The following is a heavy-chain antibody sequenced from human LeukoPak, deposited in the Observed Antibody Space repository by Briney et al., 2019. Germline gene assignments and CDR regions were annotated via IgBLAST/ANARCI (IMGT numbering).Heavy chain of an antibody. V-gene: IGHV3-64D*09. Sequence: GGSLRLSCSASGFTFSNYAIHWVRQAPGKGLEYVSAISTNGGSTYYADSVKGRFTISRDNSKNTLYLQMNSLRAEDTAVYYCVKGYCSSGNCFSRTMYYFDYWGQGTLVNVSS. D-gene: IGHD2-15*01. J-gene: IGHJ4*02. CDR2: ISTNGGST. CDR3: VKGYCSSGNCFSRTMYYFDY. CDR1: GFTFSNYA.